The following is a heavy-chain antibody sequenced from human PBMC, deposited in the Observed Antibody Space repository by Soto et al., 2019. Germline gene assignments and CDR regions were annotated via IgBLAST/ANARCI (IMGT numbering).Heavy chain of an antibody. Sequence: PSETLSLTCIVSGGSISSKTHYWGWIRQPPGKGLEWIGSIFYSGSTYYKPSLKSRVNISVDTSKNQFSLKLSSVTAADTAVYYCARGFTEAIGLVEITTQWFDPWGQGTLVTVSS. V-gene: IGHV4-39*01. CDR3: ARGFTEAIGLVEITTQWFDP. J-gene: IGHJ5*02. CDR2: IFYSGST. CDR1: GGSISSKTHY. D-gene: IGHD2-8*02.